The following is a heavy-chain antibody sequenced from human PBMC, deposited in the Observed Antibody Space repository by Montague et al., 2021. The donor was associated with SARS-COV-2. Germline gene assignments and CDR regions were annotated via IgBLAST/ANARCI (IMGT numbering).Heavy chain of an antibody. V-gene: IGHV4-34*01. Sequence: SETLSLTCAVYGSSFNDYFWTWIRQPPGKGLEWIGEINHDGSTNYNPSLKSRLTISVDTSKNQFSLNLTSVIAADAAVYYCAGARGGRAELMITYYYYHGMDVWGQGTTVTVSS. CDR3: AGARGGRAELMITYYYYHGMDV. D-gene: IGHD1-7*01. CDR1: GSSFNDYF. J-gene: IGHJ6*02. CDR2: INHDGST.